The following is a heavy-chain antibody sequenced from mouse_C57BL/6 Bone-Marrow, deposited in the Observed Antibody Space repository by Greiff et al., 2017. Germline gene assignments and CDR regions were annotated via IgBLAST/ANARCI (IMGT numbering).Heavy chain of an antibody. J-gene: IGHJ1*03. CDR1: GYTFTNYW. CDR3: ASEVVASDWDVDV. D-gene: IGHD1-1*01. Sequence: QVQLQQSGAELVRPGTSVKMSCKASGYTFTNYWIGWAKQRPGHGLEWIGDIYPGGGCTNYTEKFKGKATLTADKSSSTAYMPLSSLTSEDSAVLYCASEVVASDWDVDVWGTGTTVTVSS. CDR2: IYPGGGCT. V-gene: IGHV1-63*01.